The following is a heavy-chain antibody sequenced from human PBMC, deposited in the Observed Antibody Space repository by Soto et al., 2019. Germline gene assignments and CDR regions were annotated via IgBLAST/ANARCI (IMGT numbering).Heavy chain of an antibody. CDR2: IYWDDDK. CDR1: GFSLSTSGVG. CDR3: SRRRGYCSGGSCYSIWFDP. D-gene: IGHD2-15*01. Sequence: GSGPTLVNPTQTLTLTCTFSGFSLSTSGVGVGWIRQPPGKALEWLALIYWDDDKRYSPSLKSRLTITKDTSKKQVVLTMTNMDPVDTATYYCSRRRGYCSGGSCYSIWFDPWGQGTLVTVSS. V-gene: IGHV2-5*02. J-gene: IGHJ5*02.